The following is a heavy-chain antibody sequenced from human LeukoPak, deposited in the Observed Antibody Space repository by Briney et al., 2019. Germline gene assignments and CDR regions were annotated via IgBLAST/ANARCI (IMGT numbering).Heavy chain of an antibody. CDR2: INSDGSST. J-gene: IGHJ4*02. CDR3: ARGEGYLFY. V-gene: IGHV3-74*01. Sequence: GGSPRLSCAASGFTYWMHWVRQAPGKGLVWVSRINSDGSSTSYADSVKGRFTISRDNAKNTLYLQMNSLRADDTAVYYCARGEGYLFYWGQGTLVTVSS. D-gene: IGHD1-1*01. CDR1: GFTYW.